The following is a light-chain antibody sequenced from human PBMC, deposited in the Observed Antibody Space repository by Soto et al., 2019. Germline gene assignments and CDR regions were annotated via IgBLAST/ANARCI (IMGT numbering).Light chain of an antibody. V-gene: IGKV1-5*03. CDR1: QSLSSY. CDR2: KAS. J-gene: IGKJ5*01. Sequence: DIQMTQSPSTLSASVGYNITITCRASQSLSSYLAWYQQKPGRAPKLLIYKASKLENGDPSRFAGSGSGTDFTLTISSLQPEDFATYYCLQDYNYPLTFGQGTRREIK. CDR3: LQDYNYPLT.